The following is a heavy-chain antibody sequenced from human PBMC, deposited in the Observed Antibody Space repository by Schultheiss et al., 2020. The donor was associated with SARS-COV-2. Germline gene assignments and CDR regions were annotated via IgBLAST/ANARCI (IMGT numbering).Heavy chain of an antibody. CDR1: GGSFSGYY. V-gene: IGHV4-59*04. Sequence: SQTLSLTCAVYGGSFSGYYWSWIRQPPGKGLEWIGYIYYSGSTYYNPSLKSRVTISVDTSKNQFSLKLSSVTAADTAVYYCARHRYGDYAFDYWGQGTLVTVSS. D-gene: IGHD4-17*01. J-gene: IGHJ4*02. CDR2: IYYSGST. CDR3: ARHRYGDYAFDY.